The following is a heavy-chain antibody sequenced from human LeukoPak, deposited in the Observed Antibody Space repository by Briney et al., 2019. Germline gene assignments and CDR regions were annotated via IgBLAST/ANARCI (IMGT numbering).Heavy chain of an antibody. J-gene: IGHJ6*03. CDR2: IKQDGSEK. Sequence: GGSLRLSCAASGFIFSSYWMSWVRQAPGKGLEWVANIKQDGSEKYYVDSVKGRFTISRDNAKNSLYLQMNSLRAEDTAVYYCARDWKYCSSISCSEGYMDVWGKGTTVTVSS. CDR3: ARDWKYCSSISCSEGYMDV. D-gene: IGHD2-2*01. V-gene: IGHV3-7*01. CDR1: GFIFSSYW.